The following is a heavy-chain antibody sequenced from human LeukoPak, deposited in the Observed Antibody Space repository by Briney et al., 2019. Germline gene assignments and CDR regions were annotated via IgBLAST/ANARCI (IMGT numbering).Heavy chain of an antibody. D-gene: IGHD6-6*01. J-gene: IGHJ6*03. V-gene: IGHV1-46*01. CDR2: INPSGSST. Sequence: GASVKVSCKASGYSFTSHYMHWVRQAPGQGLEWMGLINPSGSSTLYAQKFQGRVTMTRDMSTTTDYMELSSLRSEDTAVYYCARDWGVEARPGYMDVWGKGTTVTVSS. CDR1: GYSFTSHY. CDR3: ARDWGVEARPGYMDV.